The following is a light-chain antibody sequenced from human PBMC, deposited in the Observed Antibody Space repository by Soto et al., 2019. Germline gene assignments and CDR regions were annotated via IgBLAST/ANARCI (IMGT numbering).Light chain of an antibody. V-gene: IGKV3-15*01. Sequence: DIVLTQSPATLSVSPGESATLSCRASQSVSRALAWYQHVPGQAPRLLIYDSSTRATGVPARFSGRGSGTRYTLTISSLQSEDFAVYYCQQYNNWPPRYTFGQGTKLQI. CDR1: QSVSRA. CDR2: DSS. J-gene: IGKJ2*01. CDR3: QQYNNWPPRYT.